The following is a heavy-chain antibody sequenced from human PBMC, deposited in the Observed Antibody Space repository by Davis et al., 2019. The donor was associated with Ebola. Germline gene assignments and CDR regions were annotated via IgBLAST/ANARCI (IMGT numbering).Heavy chain of an antibody. D-gene: IGHD2-2*01. J-gene: IGHJ5*02. Sequence: SETLSLTCTVSGYSVSSAYYWGLLRPPPGKGLAWIGSIHHSGSAYYNPSLKSRIAISIDTSKNHFSLKLASVAAADTAVYYCARAGALLPAANNWFDPWGQGTLVTVSS. V-gene: IGHV4-38-2*02. CDR2: IHHSGSA. CDR1: GYSVSSAYY. CDR3: ARAGALLPAANNWFDP.